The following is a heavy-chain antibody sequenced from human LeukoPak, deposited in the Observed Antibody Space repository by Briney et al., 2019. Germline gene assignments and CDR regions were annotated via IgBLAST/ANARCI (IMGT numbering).Heavy chain of an antibody. CDR2: ISWNSGNT. J-gene: IGHJ6*02. V-gene: IGHV3-9*01. Sequence: PGGSLRLSCAASGFTFDEYAMHWVRQAPGKGLEWVSGISWNSGNTGYADSVKGRFTISRDNAKNSLYLQMNSLRTEDTALYYCVKDRRVDHYGSAKNSMDVWGQGTTVSVSS. CDR3: VKDRRVDHYGSAKNSMDV. CDR1: GFTFDEYA. D-gene: IGHD3-10*01.